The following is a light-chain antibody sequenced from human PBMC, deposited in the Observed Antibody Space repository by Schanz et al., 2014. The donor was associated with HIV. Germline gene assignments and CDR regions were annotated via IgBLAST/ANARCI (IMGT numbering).Light chain of an antibody. J-gene: IGLJ3*02. Sequence: QSVLTQPPSVSGAPGQTVTISCTGSSSNIGAGFDLPSYQPLPGTAPKLLIYGNSNRPSGVPDRFSGSGSGTSASLAISGLRSEDEADYYCAGWDDSLKVWVFGGGTKLTVL. CDR2: GNS. CDR1: SSNIGAGFD. V-gene: IGLV1-40*01. CDR3: AGWDDSLKVWV.